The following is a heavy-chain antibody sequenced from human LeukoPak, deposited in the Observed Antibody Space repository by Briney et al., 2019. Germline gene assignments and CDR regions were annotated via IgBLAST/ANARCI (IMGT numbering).Heavy chain of an antibody. Sequence: SETLSLTCTVSGGSISSYYWSWIRQPPGKGLEWIGYIYTRGSTNYNPSLKSRVTISVDTSKNQFSLKLSSVTAADTAVYYCARRGRDGLDYWGQGTLVTVSS. V-gene: IGHV4-4*09. CDR2: IYTRGST. CDR1: GGSISSYY. J-gene: IGHJ4*02. D-gene: IGHD5-24*01. CDR3: ARRGRDGLDY.